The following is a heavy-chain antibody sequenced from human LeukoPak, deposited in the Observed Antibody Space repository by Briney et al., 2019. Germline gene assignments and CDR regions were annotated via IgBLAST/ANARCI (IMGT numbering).Heavy chain of an antibody. CDR3: AKHRFESGGYHSTD. CDR1: GFTFSDYY. J-gene: IGHJ4*02. CDR2: ISGGSGST. D-gene: IGHD3-22*01. V-gene: IGHV3-23*01. Sequence: PGGSLRLSCAASGFTFSDYYMSWIRQAPGKGLAWVSTISGGSGSTYCADSVKGRFTISRDNSKNTLYLQMNSLRDEDTAVYYCAKHRFESGGYHSTDWGQGTLVTVSS.